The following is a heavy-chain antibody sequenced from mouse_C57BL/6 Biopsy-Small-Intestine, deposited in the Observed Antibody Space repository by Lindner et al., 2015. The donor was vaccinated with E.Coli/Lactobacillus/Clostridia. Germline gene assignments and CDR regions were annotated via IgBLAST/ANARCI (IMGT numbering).Heavy chain of an antibody. V-gene: IGHV1-36*01. D-gene: IGHD1-1*01. Sequence: SVKVSCKVSGYTFTELSMHWVRQAPGKGLEWMGGFDPEDGETIYAQKFQGRVTMTEDTFTETAYMELNSLRSEDTAVYYCATRQPHYYDSSAYYYYYLDVWGKGTTVIVSS. J-gene: IGHJ1*03. CDR3: ATRQPHYYDSSAYYYYYLDV. CDR2: FDPEDGET. CDR1: GYTFTELS.